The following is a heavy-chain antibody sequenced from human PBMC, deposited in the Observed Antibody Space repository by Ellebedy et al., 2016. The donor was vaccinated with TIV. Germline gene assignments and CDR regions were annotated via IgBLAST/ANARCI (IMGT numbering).Heavy chain of an antibody. Sequence: GGSLRLXXAASGFTFNTYYMHWVRQAPGKGLVWVSRINSDGSDTTYADSVKGRFTISRDNAKNSLYLQMNSLRAEDTALYYCAKDIVAAGTLNYFDSWGQGTLVTVSS. J-gene: IGHJ4*02. V-gene: IGHV3-74*01. CDR2: INSDGSDT. CDR3: AKDIVAAGTLNYFDS. CDR1: GFTFNTYY. D-gene: IGHD6-13*01.